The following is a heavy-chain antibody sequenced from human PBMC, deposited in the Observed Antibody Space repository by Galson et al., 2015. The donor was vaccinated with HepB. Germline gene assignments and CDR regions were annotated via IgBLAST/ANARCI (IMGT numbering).Heavy chain of an antibody. Sequence: SVKVSCKASGYTFSTYSINWVRQAPGQGLEWMGLISTYNGNTNYAQKLQGRVTMTTDTSTGTAYMELRSLRSDDTAVYYCARDSGPMIVVVLDDAFDIWGQGTMVTVSS. J-gene: IGHJ3*02. D-gene: IGHD3-22*01. CDR1: GYTFSTYS. V-gene: IGHV1-18*01. CDR2: ISTYNGNT. CDR3: ARDSGPMIVVVLDDAFDI.